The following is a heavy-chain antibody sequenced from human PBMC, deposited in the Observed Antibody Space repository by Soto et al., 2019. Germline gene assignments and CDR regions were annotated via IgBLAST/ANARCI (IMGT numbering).Heavy chain of an antibody. Sequence: ETLSLTCAVSGVSVNSDNWWSWLRQPPGKGLEWIGEIFHSVNTNYNPSLKSRVTISVDKSKNHFSLTLTSVTAADTAVYYCVKNGSYSADVWGRGTMVTVSS. V-gene: IGHV4-4*02. CDR3: VKNGSYSADV. D-gene: IGHD6-19*01. J-gene: IGHJ3*01. CDR1: GVSVNSDNW. CDR2: IFHSVNT.